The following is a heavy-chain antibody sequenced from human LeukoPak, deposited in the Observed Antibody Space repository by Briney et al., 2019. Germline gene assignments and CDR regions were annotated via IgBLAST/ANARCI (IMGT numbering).Heavy chain of an antibody. V-gene: IGHV3-53*01. Sequence: PGGSLRLSCAASGFTVSSDYMNWVRQAPGKGLEWVSVIYSGGTTFYADSVKGRFTISRDNSKNTLYLQMNSLRAEDTAVYYCAKEYGDYVGYYFDYWGQGTLVTVSS. CDR2: IYSGGTT. CDR1: GFTVSSDY. CDR3: AKEYGDYVGYYFDY. J-gene: IGHJ4*02. D-gene: IGHD4-17*01.